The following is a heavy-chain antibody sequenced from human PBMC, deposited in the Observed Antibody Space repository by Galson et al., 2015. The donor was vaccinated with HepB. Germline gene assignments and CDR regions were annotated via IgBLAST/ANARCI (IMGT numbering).Heavy chain of an antibody. D-gene: IGHD3-10*01. V-gene: IGHV5-51*01. CDR3: ARQDGLNEGVRGALDF. Sequence: QSGAEVKKPGESLKISCKGSGYTFTSYWIGWVRQMPGKGLEWVGIIYPADSDTRYSPSFQGQVTISADKSISTAYLQWSGLKASDTAMYYCARQDGLNEGVRGALDFWGQGTLVTVSS. CDR1: GYTFTSYW. J-gene: IGHJ4*02. CDR2: IYPADSDT.